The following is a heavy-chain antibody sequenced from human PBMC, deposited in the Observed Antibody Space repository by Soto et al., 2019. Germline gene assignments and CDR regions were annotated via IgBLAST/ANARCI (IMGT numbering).Heavy chain of an antibody. V-gene: IGHV4-34*01. Sequence: PSETLSLTCAVYGGSFSGYYWSWIRQPPGKGLEWIGEINHSGSTNYNPSLKSRVTISVDTSKNQFSLKLSSVTAADTAVYYCARALSGPYSIVLMGPRAFDISGQGTMVPVSS. CDR1: GGSFSGYY. D-gene: IGHD2-8*01. J-gene: IGHJ3*02. CDR2: INHSGST. CDR3: ARALSGPYSIVLMGPRAFDI.